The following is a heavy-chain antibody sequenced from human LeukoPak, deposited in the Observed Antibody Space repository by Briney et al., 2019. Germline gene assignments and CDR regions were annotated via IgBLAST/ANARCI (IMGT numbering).Heavy chain of an antibody. CDR1: GGSISSPY. D-gene: IGHD4-17*01. V-gene: IGHV4-59*11. J-gene: IGHJ3*02. CDR2: VSYSGAT. CDR3: ARDLTTVTKGFDI. Sequence: SETLSPTCTVPGGSISSPYWTWIRHPPGKGLEWIGYVSYSGATNYNPSLKSRLTISVDTSKNQFPLKLTSVTAADTAIYYCARDLTTVTKGFDIWGRGTMVTVSS.